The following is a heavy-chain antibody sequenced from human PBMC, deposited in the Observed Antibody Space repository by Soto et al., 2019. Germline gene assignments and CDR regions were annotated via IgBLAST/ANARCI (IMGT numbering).Heavy chain of an antibody. CDR1: GYTLTELS. CDR2: FDPEDGET. CDR3: ATVRYYYDSSGRYSVGPPLYYFDN. V-gene: IGHV1-24*01. D-gene: IGHD3-22*01. J-gene: IGHJ4*02. Sequence: GASVKVSCKVSGYTLTELSMHWVRQAPGKGLEWMEGFDPEDGETIYAQKFQGRVTMTEDTSTDTAYMELSSLRSEDTAVYYCATVRYYYDSSGRYSVGPPLYYFDNWGQEAVLTVSS.